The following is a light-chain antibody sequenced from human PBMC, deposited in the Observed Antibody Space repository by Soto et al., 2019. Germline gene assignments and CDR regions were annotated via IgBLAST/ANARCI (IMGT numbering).Light chain of an antibody. CDR1: QSVSSN. J-gene: IGKJ2*01. V-gene: IGKV3-15*01. CDR2: GAS. Sequence: EIVMTQSPATLSVSPGERATLSCRASQSVSSNLAWYQQKPGQAPRLLIYGASTRTTGIPARFSGSGSGTEFILTISSLQYEDFAVYYCQQYNNWPPYTFGQGTKLEIK. CDR3: QQYNNWPPYT.